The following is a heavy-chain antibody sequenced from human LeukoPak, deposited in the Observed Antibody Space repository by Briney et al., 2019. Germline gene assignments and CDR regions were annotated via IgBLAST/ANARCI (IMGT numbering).Heavy chain of an antibody. CDR2: IKQDGSEK. V-gene: IGHV3-7*05. Sequence: PGGSLRLFCAASGFTFSIYWMSSVRQAPGKWLEWVANIKQDGSEKYYVDFVKGRFTISKDNAKNSLYLQMNSLRAEETAVYYCARDYSGGWVFFDYWGQGTLVTVSS. CDR3: ARDYSGGWVFFDY. CDR1: GFTFSIYW. J-gene: IGHJ4*02. D-gene: IGHD6-19*01.